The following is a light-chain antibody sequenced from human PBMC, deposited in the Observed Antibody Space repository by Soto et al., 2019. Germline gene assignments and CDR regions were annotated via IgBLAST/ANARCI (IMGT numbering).Light chain of an antibody. J-gene: IGLJ2*01. CDR2: DVS. CDR3: SSYTSSNTVV. CDR1: SSDVGAYNY. Sequence: QSALTQPASVSGSPGQSITISCTGTSSDVGAYNYVSWYQQHPGKAPKLMIYDVSNRPSGVSDRFSGSKSGNTASLIISGLQAEDEADYYCSSYTSSNTVVFGGGTQLTVL. V-gene: IGLV2-14*03.